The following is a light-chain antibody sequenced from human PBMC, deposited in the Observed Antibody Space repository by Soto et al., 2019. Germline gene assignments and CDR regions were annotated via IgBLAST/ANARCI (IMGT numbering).Light chain of an antibody. CDR1: SSDVGAYNY. CDR3: NSYTSRTTPYV. Sequence: QSALTQPASVSGSPGQSITISCTGSSSDVGAYNYVSWYQHHPDKAPKLVIYDVTNRPSGVSNRFSGSKSGNTASLTISGLQAEDEADYYCNSYTSRTTPYVVGTGTKLTVL. CDR2: DVT. V-gene: IGLV2-14*03. J-gene: IGLJ1*01.